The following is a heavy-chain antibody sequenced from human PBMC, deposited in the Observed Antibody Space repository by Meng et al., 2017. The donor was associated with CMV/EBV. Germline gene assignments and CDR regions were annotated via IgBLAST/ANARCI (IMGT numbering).Heavy chain of an antibody. J-gene: IGHJ4*02. Sequence: GESLKISCAASGFTFDDYGMSWVRQAPGKGLEWVSGINWNGGSTGYADSVKGRFTISRDNAKNSLYLQMNSLRDEDTALDYCARAWGGGELEPQGEWGQGTLVTVSS. V-gene: IGHV3-20*04. CDR3: ARAWGGGELEPQGE. CDR2: INWNGGST. CDR1: GFTFDDYG. D-gene: IGHD1-1*01.